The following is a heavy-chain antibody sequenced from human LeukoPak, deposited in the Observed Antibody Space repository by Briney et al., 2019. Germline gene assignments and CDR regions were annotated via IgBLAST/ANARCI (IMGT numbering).Heavy chain of an antibody. CDR1: GFTFSSYA. J-gene: IGHJ4*02. Sequence: TGGSLRLSCAASGFTFSSYAMHWVRQAPGKGLEWVAVISYDGSNKYYADSVKGRFTISRDNSKNTLYLQMNSLRAEDTAVYYCARDYYYDSSGYYSFFDYWGQGTLVTVSS. D-gene: IGHD3-22*01. CDR2: ISYDGSNK. CDR3: ARDYYYDSSGYYSFFDY. V-gene: IGHV3-30-3*01.